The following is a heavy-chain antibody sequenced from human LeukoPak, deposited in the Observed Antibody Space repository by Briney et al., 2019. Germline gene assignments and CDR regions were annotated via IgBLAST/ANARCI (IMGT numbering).Heavy chain of an antibody. V-gene: IGHV4-39*07. J-gene: IGHJ4*02. Sequence: SETLSLTCTVSGGSISSSSYYWGWIRQPPGKGLEWIGSIYYSGSTYYNPSLKSRVTISVDTSKNQFSLKLSSVTAADTAAYYCARFTRGSGSPVYWGQGTLVTVSS. CDR2: IYYSGST. CDR1: GGSISSSSYY. D-gene: IGHD3-10*01. CDR3: ARFTRGSGSPVY.